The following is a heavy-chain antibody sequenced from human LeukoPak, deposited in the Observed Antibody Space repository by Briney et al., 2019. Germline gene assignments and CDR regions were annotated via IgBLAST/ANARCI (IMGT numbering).Heavy chain of an antibody. V-gene: IGHV3-21*01. J-gene: IGHJ5*02. CDR2: ISSSSSYI. D-gene: IGHD6-6*01. CDR3: ARDRSIAARPNWFDP. Sequence: PGGSLRLSCAASGFTFSSYSMNWVRQAPGKGLEWVSSISSSSSYIYYADSVKGRFTISRDNAKNSLYLQMNSLRAEDTAVYYCARDRSIAARPNWFDPWGQGTLDTVFS. CDR1: GFTFSSYS.